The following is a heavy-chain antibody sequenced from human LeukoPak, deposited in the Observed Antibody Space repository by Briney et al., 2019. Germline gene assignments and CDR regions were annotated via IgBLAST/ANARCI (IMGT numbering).Heavy chain of an antibody. Sequence: SETLSLTCAVYGESFSGYYWTWIRQPPGKGLEWIGVINHSGSTNYNPSLKSRVTISVDTSKNQFSLKLSSVTAADTAVYYCARVLGVISHYYFDYWGQGTLVTVSS. CDR1: GESFSGYY. CDR3: ARVLGVISHYYFDY. D-gene: IGHD3-10*01. J-gene: IGHJ4*02. CDR2: INHSGST. V-gene: IGHV4-34*01.